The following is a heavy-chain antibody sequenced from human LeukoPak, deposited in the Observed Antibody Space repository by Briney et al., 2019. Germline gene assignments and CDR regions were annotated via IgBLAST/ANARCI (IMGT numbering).Heavy chain of an antibody. J-gene: IGHJ6*03. CDR3: AKPARGVSHYMDV. Sequence: GGSLRLSCAASGFTFSSYWMSWVRQAPGKGLEWVANIKQDGSEKYYVDSVKGRFTISRDNAKNSLYLQMNSLRAEDTAVYYCAKPARGVSHYMDVWGKGTTVTISS. CDR1: GFTFSSYW. V-gene: IGHV3-7*03. D-gene: IGHD3-10*01. CDR2: IKQDGSEK.